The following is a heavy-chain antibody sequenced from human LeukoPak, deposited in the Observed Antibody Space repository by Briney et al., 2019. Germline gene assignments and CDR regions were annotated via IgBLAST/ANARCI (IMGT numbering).Heavy chain of an antibody. CDR1: GGSLSTSNW. J-gene: IGHJ3*02. V-gene: IGHV4-4*02. D-gene: IGHD4-23*01. Sequence: PSGTLSLTCAVSGGSLSTSNWWNWVRQPPGKGLEWIGEIYHSGSTYYNPSLKSRVTISVDRSKNQFSLKLSSVTAADTAVYYCARARDYGGNSDAFDIWGQGTMVTVSS. CDR2: IYHSGST. CDR3: ARARDYGGNSDAFDI.